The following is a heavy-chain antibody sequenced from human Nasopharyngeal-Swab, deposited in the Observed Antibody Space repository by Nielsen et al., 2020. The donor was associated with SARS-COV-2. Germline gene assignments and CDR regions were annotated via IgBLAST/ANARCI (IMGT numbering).Heavy chain of an antibody. J-gene: IGHJ4*02. Sequence: GESLKISCEASGFSFSSYGMHWVRQAPGKGLEWVTVISSDGSNKYYADSVKGRFTIPRDNSKNTLYLLMSSLRAEDTAVYYCAKDYYDTLAGYYGPDFWGQGTLVTVSS. CDR2: ISSDGSNK. V-gene: IGHV3-30*18. CDR3: AKDYYDTLAGYYGPDF. CDR1: GFSFSSYG. D-gene: IGHD3-9*01.